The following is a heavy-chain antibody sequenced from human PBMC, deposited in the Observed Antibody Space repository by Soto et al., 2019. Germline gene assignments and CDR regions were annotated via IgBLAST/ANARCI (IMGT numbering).Heavy chain of an antibody. CDR1: GFTFSDSW. D-gene: IGHD4-4*01. CDR3: VRGGSNYAS. V-gene: IGHV3-7*01. J-gene: IGHJ5*02. Sequence: EVQLVESGGGLVQPGGSLRLSCTASGFTFSDSWMTWVRQAPGKGLEWVARIKPDESEKKYADSVKGRFSISRDNAQNSMYVQMDSLRGEDTAVYYCVRGGSNYASWGQGTLGTVAS. CDR2: IKPDESEK.